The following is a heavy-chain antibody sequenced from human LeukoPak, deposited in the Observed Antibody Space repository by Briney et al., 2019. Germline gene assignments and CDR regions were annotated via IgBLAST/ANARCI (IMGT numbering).Heavy chain of an antibody. CDR3: ARGRDCSGGSCYSYWFDP. CDR2: MNPNSGNT. D-gene: IGHD2-15*01. V-gene: IGHV1-8*01. Sequence: ASVKVSCKASGYTLTSYDINWVRQATGQGLEWMGWMNPNSGNTGYAQKFQGRVTMTRNTSISTAYMELSSLRSEDTAVYYCARGRDCSGGSCYSYWFDPWGQGTLVTVSS. CDR1: GYTLTSYD. J-gene: IGHJ5*02.